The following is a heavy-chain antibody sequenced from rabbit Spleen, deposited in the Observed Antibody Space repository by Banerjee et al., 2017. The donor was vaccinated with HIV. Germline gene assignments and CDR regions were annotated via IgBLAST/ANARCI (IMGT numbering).Heavy chain of an antibody. Sequence: QSLEESRGDLVKPEGSLTLTCTASGFSFSDNYNMCWVRQAPGKRPEWIACIYAGSSDKTYYASWAKGRFTISKTSSTTVTLQMTSLTAADTATYFCARDTSSSFSSYGMDLWGPGTLVTVS. CDR1: GFSFSDNYN. CDR3: ARDTSSSFSSYGMDL. J-gene: IGHJ6*01. D-gene: IGHD1-1*01. CDR2: IYAGSSDKT. V-gene: IGHV1S40*01.